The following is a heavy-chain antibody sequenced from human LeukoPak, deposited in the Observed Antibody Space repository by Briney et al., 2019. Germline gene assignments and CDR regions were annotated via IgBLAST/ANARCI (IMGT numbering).Heavy chain of an antibody. CDR2: MNPNSGNT. CDR1: GYTFTSYD. Sequence: ASVKVSCKASGYTFTSYDINWVRQATGQGLEWMGWMNPNSGNTGYAQKLQGRVTMTRNTSISTAYMELSSLRSEDTAVYYGARGNGGTAMAYYYYYYMDVWGKGTTVTISS. J-gene: IGHJ6*03. V-gene: IGHV1-8*01. CDR3: ARGNGGTAMAYYYYYYMDV. D-gene: IGHD5-18*01.